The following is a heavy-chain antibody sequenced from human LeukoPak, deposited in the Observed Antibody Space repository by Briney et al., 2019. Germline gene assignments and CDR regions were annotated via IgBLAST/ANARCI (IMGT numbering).Heavy chain of an antibody. CDR2: IYTSGST. CDR1: GGSISGYY. V-gene: IGHV4-4*07. Sequence: SETLSLTCTVSGGSISGYYWSWIRQPASKRLEYIGRIYTSGSTIYNPSLKSRAAMPVDTSKNQFSLKLSSVTTADTAVYYCARDFEVCSGGNCYPTIDYWGQGTLVTVSS. J-gene: IGHJ4*02. CDR3: ARDFEVCSGGNCYPTIDY. D-gene: IGHD2-15*01.